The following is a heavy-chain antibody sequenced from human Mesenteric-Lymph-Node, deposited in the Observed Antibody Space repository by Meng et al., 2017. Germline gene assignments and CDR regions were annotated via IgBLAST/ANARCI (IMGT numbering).Heavy chain of an antibody. V-gene: IGHV3-23*01. CDR1: GFTFSSYA. D-gene: IGHD3-10*01. CDR3: AKPYGSGGYNY. CDR2: ISGSGGGST. Sequence: GESLKISCAASGFTFSSYAMSWVRQAPGKGLEWVSAISGSGGGSTYYADSVKGRFTISRDNSKNTLYLQMNSLSAEDTAVYYCAKPYGSGGYNYWGQGTLVTVSS. J-gene: IGHJ4*02.